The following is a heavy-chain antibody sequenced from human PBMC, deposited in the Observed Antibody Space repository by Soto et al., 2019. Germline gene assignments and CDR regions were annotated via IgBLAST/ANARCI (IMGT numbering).Heavy chain of an antibody. D-gene: IGHD1-26*01. CDR2: LSFDASKK. CDR1: GFNFSAYG. CDR3: RVGVAD. Sequence: QVQLVESGGGVVQPGRSLRLSCAASGFNFSAYGMHWVRQAPGTGLELVALLSFDASKKYYADSVKGRFTISRVTSRNTLYLQMNSLRVEDTAVYYCRVGVADWGQGTRVTVSS. V-gene: IGHV3-30*03. J-gene: IGHJ4*02.